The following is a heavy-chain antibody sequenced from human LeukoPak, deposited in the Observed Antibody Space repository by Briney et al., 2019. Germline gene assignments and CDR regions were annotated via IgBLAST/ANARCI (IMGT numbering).Heavy chain of an antibody. CDR2: IYSGGST. CDR3: ARGYYDSSGYGPY. D-gene: IGHD3-22*01. CDR1: GFTVSSNY. V-gene: IGHV3-53*01. Sequence: GESLKISCAASGFTVSSNYMSWVRQAPGKGLEWVSVIYSGGSTYYADSVKGRFTISRDNSKNTLYLQMNSLRAEDTAVYYCARGYYDSSGYGPYWGQGTLVTVSS. J-gene: IGHJ4*02.